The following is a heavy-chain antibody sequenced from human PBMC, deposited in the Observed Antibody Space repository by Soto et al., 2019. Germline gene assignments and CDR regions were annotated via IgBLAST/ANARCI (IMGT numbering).Heavy chain of an antibody. CDR1: GGSISSGGYY. CDR3: ARSYDFWVGERGGLAY. CDR2: IYYSGST. V-gene: IGHV4-31*03. D-gene: IGHD3-3*01. J-gene: IGHJ4*02. Sequence: QVQLQESGPGLVKPSQTLSLTCTVSGGSISSGGYYWSWIRQHPGKGLEWIGYIYYSGSTNYNPSLTSRVTISVDTSKNQFSLKLSSVTAADTAVYYCARSYDFWVGERGGLAYWGQGTLVTVSS.